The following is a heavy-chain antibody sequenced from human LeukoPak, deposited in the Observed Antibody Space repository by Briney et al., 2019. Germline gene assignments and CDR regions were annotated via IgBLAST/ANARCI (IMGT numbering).Heavy chain of an antibody. D-gene: IGHD3-22*01. CDR1: GYTFTSNY. CDR2: ISPSGGST. CDR3: ARGSTYYYDSSGWAENAFDI. Sequence: ASVKVSCKAFGYTFTSNYMHWVRQAPGQGPEWMGVISPSGGSTTYAQKFQGRVTLTRDMSTSTAYMELSSLRSEDTAVYYCARGSTYYYDSSGWAENAFDIWGQGTMVTVSS. V-gene: IGHV1-46*01. J-gene: IGHJ3*02.